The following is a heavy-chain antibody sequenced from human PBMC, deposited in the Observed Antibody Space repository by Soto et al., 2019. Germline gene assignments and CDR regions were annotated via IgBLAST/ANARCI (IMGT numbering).Heavy chain of an antibody. CDR3: ARAFDDSSGYYGGLGY. J-gene: IGHJ4*02. D-gene: IGHD3-22*01. CDR1: GGSISSGDYY. V-gene: IGHV4-30-4*01. CDR2: IYYSGST. Sequence: QVQLQESGPGLVKPSQTLSLTCTVSGGSISSGDYYWSWIRQPPGKGLEWIGYIYYSGSTYYNPSLKSRFTISRDTSKKQLSLRLSSVTAADTAVYYCARAFDDSSGYYGGLGYWGQGTLVTVSS.